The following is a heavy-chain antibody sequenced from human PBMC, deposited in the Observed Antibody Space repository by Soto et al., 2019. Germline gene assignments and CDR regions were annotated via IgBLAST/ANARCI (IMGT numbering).Heavy chain of an antibody. V-gene: IGHV4-39*01. CDR1: GGSISSSSYY. J-gene: IGHJ4*02. Sequence: QLQLQESGPGLVKPSETLSLTCAVSGGSISSSSYYWGWIRQPPGKGLEWIGSIYYSGSTYYTPSLPSRVAIFVATSKNPLSLKLNSVTAADTAVYYCARRTVNIRTFYSGLKTHCFDYWGQGPLVTISS. CDR2: IYYSGST. D-gene: IGHD6-19*01. CDR3: ARRTVNIRTFYSGLKTHCFDY.